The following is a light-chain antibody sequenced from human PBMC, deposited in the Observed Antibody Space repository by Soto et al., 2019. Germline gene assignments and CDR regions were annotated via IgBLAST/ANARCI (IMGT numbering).Light chain of an antibody. CDR1: QSVSTS. CDR3: QVRDVWPS. CDR2: DAS. J-gene: IGKJ1*01. Sequence: IVLTQSPVTLAVSPGESAVLSCRASQSVSTSLAWYQHKPGQAPRLFIYDASKRAPGIPARFTGSGAGAHFPPTISSLEPADIALYHCQVRDVWPSFGQGTK. V-gene: IGKV3D-11*02.